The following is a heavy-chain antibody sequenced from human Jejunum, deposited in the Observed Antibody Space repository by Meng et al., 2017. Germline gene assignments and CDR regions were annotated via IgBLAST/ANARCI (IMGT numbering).Heavy chain of an antibody. CDR1: GFTFSSSW. CDR3: ARDIPPS. Sequence: VELGASGGSLVQPGWSLRLSCAASGFTFSSSWMHWVRQVPGKGLVWVSRIHSDGSTKSYADSVKGRFSISRDNGKNTLYLQMNSLRAEDTGVYYCARDIPPSWGQGTLVTVSS. CDR2: IHSDGSTK. V-gene: IGHV3-74*01. J-gene: IGHJ5*02.